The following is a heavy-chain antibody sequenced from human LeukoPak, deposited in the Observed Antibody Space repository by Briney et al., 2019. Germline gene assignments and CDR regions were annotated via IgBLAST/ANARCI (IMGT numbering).Heavy chain of an antibody. CDR3: AKTTVTRRVDILTGYSYYYGMDV. V-gene: IGHV3-23*01. J-gene: IGHJ6*02. Sequence: GGSLRLSRAASGFTFSSYAMSWVRQAPGKGLEWVSAISGSGGSTYYADSVKGRFTISRDNSKNTLYLQMNSLRAEDTAVYYCAKTTVTRRVDILTGYSYYYGMDVWGQGTTVTVSS. D-gene: IGHD3-9*01. CDR2: ISGSGGST. CDR1: GFTFSSYA.